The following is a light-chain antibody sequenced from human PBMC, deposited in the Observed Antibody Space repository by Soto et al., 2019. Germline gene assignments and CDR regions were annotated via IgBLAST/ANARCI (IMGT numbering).Light chain of an antibody. J-gene: IGKJ5*01. V-gene: IGKV1-12*01. CDR2: STS. CDR1: QDIATW. Sequence: DIQVTQSTSSVSASVGDIVTLTCLASQDIATWLAWYQQKPGKAPKLLISSTSILHSGVPARFSGSGSGRYFTLTISSLQPEDFATYYCQQANSFPITFGQGTRLEIK. CDR3: QQANSFPIT.